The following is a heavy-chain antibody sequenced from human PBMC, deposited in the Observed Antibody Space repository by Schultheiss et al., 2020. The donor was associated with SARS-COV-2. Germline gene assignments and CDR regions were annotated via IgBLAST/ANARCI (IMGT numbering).Heavy chain of an antibody. CDR2: ISSSSSYI. J-gene: IGHJ4*02. CDR3: ARGDIAAHNYFDY. D-gene: IGHD6-6*01. Sequence: GGSLRLSCAASGFTVSSNYMSWVRQAPGKGLEWVSSISSSSSYIYYADSVKGRFTISRDNAKNSLYLQMNSLRAEDTAVYYCARGDIAAHNYFDYWGQGTLVTVSS. CDR1: GFTVSSNY. V-gene: IGHV3-21*04.